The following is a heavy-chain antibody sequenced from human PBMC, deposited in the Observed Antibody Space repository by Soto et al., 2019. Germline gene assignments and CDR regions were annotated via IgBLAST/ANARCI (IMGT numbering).Heavy chain of an antibody. Sequence: EVQLVESGGGLIQPGGSLRLSCAASGFIVTSNHMSWTRQAPGKGLEWVSVIYSGGSTNYAGSVKGRFTISRDISKNTVYLQMDSRRADGSAFFYCARTGGGGGGYWGQGTLVTVSP. CDR2: IYSGGST. CDR3: ARTGGGGGGY. V-gene: IGHV3-53*01. J-gene: IGHJ4*02. D-gene: IGHD3-16*01. CDR1: GFIVTSNH.